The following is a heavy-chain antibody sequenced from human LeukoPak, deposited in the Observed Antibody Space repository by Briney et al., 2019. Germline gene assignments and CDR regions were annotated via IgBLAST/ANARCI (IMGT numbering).Heavy chain of an antibody. CDR3: SRGLGSGNPVDI. D-gene: IGHD3-10*01. V-gene: IGHV3-49*03. J-gene: IGHJ3*02. Sequence: GGSLRLSCAASGFTLGAYGMSWFRQAPGKGLEWVGFIRSKTYGGTAEYAASVKGRFTISRDDSKSIAYLQMNSLKAGDTAVYYCSRGLGSGNPVDIWGQGTMVTVS. CDR1: GFTLGAYG. CDR2: IRSKTYGGTA.